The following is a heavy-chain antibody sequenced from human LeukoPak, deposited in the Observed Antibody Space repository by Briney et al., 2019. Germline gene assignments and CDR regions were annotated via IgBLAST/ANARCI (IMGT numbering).Heavy chain of an antibody. J-gene: IGHJ4*02. Sequence: GGSLRLSCAASGLTVSSNYMSWVRQAPGKGLEWDSVIYSGDTTAYADSVKGRFTISRDNSKNTLYLQLNSLRAEDTAVFYCARDPGGAKFDYWGQGTLVTVSS. CDR1: GLTVSSNY. D-gene: IGHD4/OR15-4a*01. V-gene: IGHV3-53*01. CDR2: IYSGDTT. CDR3: ARDPGGAKFDY.